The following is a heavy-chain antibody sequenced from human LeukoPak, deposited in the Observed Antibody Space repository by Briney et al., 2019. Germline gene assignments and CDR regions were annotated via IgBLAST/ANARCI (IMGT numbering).Heavy chain of an antibody. J-gene: IGHJ4*02. CDR2: INSDGSST. D-gene: IGHD3-16*01. Sequence: GGSLRLSCAASGFTFSSYWMHWVRQAPGKGLVWVSRINSDGSSTSYADSVKGRFTISRDNAKNTLYLQMSSLRAEDTAVYYXXXAIVMGXNPTDXWGQGTXVTVXS. CDR1: GFTFSSYW. CDR3: XXAIVMGXNPTDX. V-gene: IGHV3-74*01.